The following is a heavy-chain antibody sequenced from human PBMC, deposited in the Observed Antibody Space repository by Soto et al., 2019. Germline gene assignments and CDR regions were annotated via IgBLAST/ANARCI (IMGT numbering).Heavy chain of an antibody. J-gene: IGHJ3*02. D-gene: IGHD2-2*01. CDR1: GYTFTGYY. CDR2: INPNSGGT. V-gene: IGHV1-2*04. CDR3: AREDCSSTSCYEHNAFAI. Sequence: GASVKVSCKASGYTFTGYYMHWVRQAPGQGLEWMGWINPNSGGTNYAQKFQGWVTMTRDTSISTAYMELSRLRSDDTAVYYCAREDCSSTSCYEHNAFAIWGQGTMVTVSS.